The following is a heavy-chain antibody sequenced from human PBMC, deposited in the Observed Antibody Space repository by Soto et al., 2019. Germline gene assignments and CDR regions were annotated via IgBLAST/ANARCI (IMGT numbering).Heavy chain of an antibody. D-gene: IGHD6-19*01. J-gene: IGHJ4*01. V-gene: IGHV1-58*01. Sequence: GASVKVSCKASGFTFTSSAVQWVRQARGQRLEWIGWIVVGSGNTNYAQKFQERVTITRDMSTSTAYMELSSLRSEDTAVYYCAASRGWYPHYYIDDLRDGTLVTVYS. CDR3: AASRGWYPHYYIDD. CDR1: GFTFTSSA. CDR2: IVVGSGNT.